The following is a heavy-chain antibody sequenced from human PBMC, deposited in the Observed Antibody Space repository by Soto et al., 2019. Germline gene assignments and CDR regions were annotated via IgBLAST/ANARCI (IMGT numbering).Heavy chain of an antibody. CDR1: GSIFSNSA. Sequence: SVKVSCKTSGSIFSNSAVQWVRQARGQRLEWLGYIIIAGGGTKYSQNLQGKITITRDMSTNTAYMQLTSLRSEDTAIYYCAAELYSGGRRCSFDIWGQGTMVTVSS. CDR2: IIIAGGGT. V-gene: IGHV1-58*01. CDR3: AAELYSGGRRCSFDI. D-gene: IGHD2-15*01. J-gene: IGHJ3*02.